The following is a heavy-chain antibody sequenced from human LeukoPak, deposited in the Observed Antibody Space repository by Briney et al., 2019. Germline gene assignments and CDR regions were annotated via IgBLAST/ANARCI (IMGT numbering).Heavy chain of an antibody. CDR3: AKGLAAAGTPEGWFDP. V-gene: IGHV3-23*01. Sequence: GGSLRLSCAASGFTFSSYAMSWVRQAPGKGLEWVSAISGSGGSTYYADSVKGRFTISRDDSKNTLYLQMNSLRAEDTAVYYCAKGLAAAGTPEGWFDPWGQGTLVTVSS. J-gene: IGHJ5*02. CDR1: GFTFSSYA. CDR2: ISGSGGST. D-gene: IGHD6-13*01.